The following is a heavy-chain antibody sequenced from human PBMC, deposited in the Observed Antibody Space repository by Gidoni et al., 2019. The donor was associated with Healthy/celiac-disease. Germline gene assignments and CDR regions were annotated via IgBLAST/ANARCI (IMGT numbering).Heavy chain of an antibody. CDR2: IWYDGSNK. Sequence: QVQLVESGGGVVQPGRSMSLSCAASGFTFSRYGMHWVRQAPGKGLEWVAVIWYDGSNKYYADSVKGRFTISRDNSKNTLYLQMNSLRAEDTAVYYCARYSSSWSRQYAFDIWGQGTMVTVSS. CDR3: ARYSSSWSRQYAFDI. V-gene: IGHV3-33*01. D-gene: IGHD6-13*01. J-gene: IGHJ3*02. CDR1: GFTFSRYG.